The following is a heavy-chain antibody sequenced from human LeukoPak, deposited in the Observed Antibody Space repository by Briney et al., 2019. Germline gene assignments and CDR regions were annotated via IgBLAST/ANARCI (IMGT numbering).Heavy chain of an antibody. CDR1: GGSISSYY. V-gene: IGHV4-4*07. CDR3: ARVVVVPAADWLGALDI. J-gene: IGHJ3*02. Sequence: SETLSLTCTVSGGSISSYYWSWIRQPAGKGLEWTGRIYTSGSTNYNPSLKSRVTMSVDTSKNQFSLKLSSVTAADTAVYYCARVVVVPAADWLGALDIWGQGTMVTVSS. CDR2: IYTSGST. D-gene: IGHD2-2*01.